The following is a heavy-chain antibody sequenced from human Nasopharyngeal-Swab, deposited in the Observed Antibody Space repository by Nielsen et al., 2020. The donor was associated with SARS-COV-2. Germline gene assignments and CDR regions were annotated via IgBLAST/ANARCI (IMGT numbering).Heavy chain of an antibody. CDR3: ARGIAAAGTLDH. D-gene: IGHD6-13*01. Sequence: ASVHVSCKASVYTFTSYSMHLLRQAPAHTLEWIGWINAGNGNTKYSQKFQGRVTITSDTSASTAYMELISLRSEDTAVYYCARGIAAAGTLDHWRQGTLVTVSS. CDR2: INAGNGNT. J-gene: IGHJ5*02. V-gene: IGHV1-3*01. CDR1: VYTFTSYS.